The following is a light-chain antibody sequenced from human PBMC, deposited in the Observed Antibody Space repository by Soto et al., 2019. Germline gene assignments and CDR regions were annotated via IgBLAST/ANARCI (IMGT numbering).Light chain of an antibody. V-gene: IGKV1-5*03. CDR2: KAS. CDR1: QTISSW. CDR3: QQSYSTLMYT. J-gene: IGKJ2*01. Sequence: DIQMTQSPSTLSGSVGDRVTITCRASQTISSWLAWYQQKPGKAPKLLIYKASTLKSGVPSRFSGSGSGTEFTLTISSLQPEDFATYYCQQSYSTLMYTFGQGT.